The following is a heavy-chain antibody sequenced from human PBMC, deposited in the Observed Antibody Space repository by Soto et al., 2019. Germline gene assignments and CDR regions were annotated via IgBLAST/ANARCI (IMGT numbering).Heavy chain of an antibody. D-gene: IGHD6-19*01. V-gene: IGHV1-69*01. Sequence: TFSAYAIYWVRQAPGQGLEWMGAIIPLFGTADYAQKFQGRVTITADESTSTAYMELSSLRSEDTAVYYCARPKGSYSSGYYYFDYWGQGTLVTVSS. CDR3: ARPKGSYSSGYYYFDY. J-gene: IGHJ4*02. CDR2: IIPLFGTA. CDR1: TFSAYA.